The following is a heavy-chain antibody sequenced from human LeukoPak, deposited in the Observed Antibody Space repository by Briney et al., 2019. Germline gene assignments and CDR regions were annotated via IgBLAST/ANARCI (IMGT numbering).Heavy chain of an antibody. CDR2: ISYDGSNK. J-gene: IGHJ4*02. CDR1: GFTFSSYA. D-gene: IGHD2-15*01. V-gene: IGHV3-30*01. Sequence: PGGSLRLSCAASGFTFSSYAMHWVRQAPGKGLEWVAVISYDGSNKYYADFVKGRFTISRDNSKNTLYLQMNSLRAEDTAVYYCARGDDLVVVAATDYWGQGTLVTVSS. CDR3: ARGDDLVVVAATDY.